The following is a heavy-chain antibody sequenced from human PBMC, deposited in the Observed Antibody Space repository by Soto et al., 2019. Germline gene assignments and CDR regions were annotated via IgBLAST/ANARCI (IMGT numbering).Heavy chain of an antibody. D-gene: IGHD6-13*01. Sequence: PGGSLRLSCAASGFTVSSNYMSWVRQAPGKGLEWVSVIYSGGSTYYADSVKGRFTISRDNSKNTLYLQMNSLRAEDTAVYYCASGFTTGIAAAGQTISDYWGQGTLVTVSS. CDR3: ASGFTTGIAAAGQTISDY. V-gene: IGHV3-53*01. J-gene: IGHJ4*02. CDR1: GFTVSSNY. CDR2: IYSGGST.